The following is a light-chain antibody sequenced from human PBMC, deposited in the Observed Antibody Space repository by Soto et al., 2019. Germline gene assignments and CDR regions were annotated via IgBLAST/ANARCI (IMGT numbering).Light chain of an antibody. Sequence: DIQMTQSPSSLSASVGDRVTITCRGSQGMSSWLAWYQQKPGKAPRLLIYKASSLASGVPSRFSGSGSGTEFTLTISSLQPDDFATYYCQQYKTFGQGTKVDIK. V-gene: IGKV1-5*03. J-gene: IGKJ1*01. CDR3: QQYKT. CDR1: QGMSSW. CDR2: KAS.